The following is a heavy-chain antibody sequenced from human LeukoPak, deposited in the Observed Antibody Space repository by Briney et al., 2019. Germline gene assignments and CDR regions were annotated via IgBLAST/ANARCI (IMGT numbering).Heavy chain of an antibody. CDR3: TRDPDYVCSSFDY. V-gene: IGHV3-21*01. CDR1: GFTFSSYS. CDR2: ISSSSSYI. J-gene: IGHJ4*02. Sequence: GGSLTLSCAASGFTFSSYSMNWVRQAPGKGLEWVSSISSSSSYIYYADSVKGRFTISRDNAKNSLYLQMICLRPEDTAVFYCTRDPDYVCSSFDYWGQGTLVTVSS. D-gene: IGHD6-6*01.